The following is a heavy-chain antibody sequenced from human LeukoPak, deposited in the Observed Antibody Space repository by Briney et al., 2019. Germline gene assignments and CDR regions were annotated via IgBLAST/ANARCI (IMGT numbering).Heavy chain of an antibody. Sequence: PSETLSLTCTVSGGSIGSSSYYWGWIRQPPGKGLEWIGSIYYSGSTYYNPSLKSRVTISVDTFKNQFSLKLSSVTAADTAVYYCAREWLVGPSDYWGQGTLVTVSS. V-gene: IGHV4-39*02. CDR3: AREWLVGPSDY. J-gene: IGHJ4*02. CDR1: GGSIGSSSYY. D-gene: IGHD6-19*01. CDR2: IYYSGST.